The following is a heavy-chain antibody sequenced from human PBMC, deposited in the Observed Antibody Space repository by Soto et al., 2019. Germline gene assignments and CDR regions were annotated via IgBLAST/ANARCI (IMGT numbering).Heavy chain of an antibody. J-gene: IGHJ4*02. Sequence: QVQLVQSGAEVKKPGSSVKVSCKASGGTFSSYTISWVRQAPGQGLGWMGRIIPILGIANYAQKFQGRVTITADKSTSTAYVELSSLRSEDTAVYYCARDRGSGSYAFAYWGQGTLVTVSS. CDR1: GGTFSSYT. CDR2: IIPILGIA. CDR3: ARDRGSGSYAFAY. V-gene: IGHV1-69*02. D-gene: IGHD3-10*01.